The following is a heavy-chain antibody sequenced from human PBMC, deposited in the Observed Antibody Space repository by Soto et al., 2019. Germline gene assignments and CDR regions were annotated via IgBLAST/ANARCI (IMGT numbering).Heavy chain of an antibody. V-gene: IGHV4-30-4*01. CDR3: ARADDFSGHFRH. Sequence: SETLSLTGTVSGGSISSGDFYWSWIRQPPGKGLGLIGNIYYSGSTYYNPSLRSRAIMSVDTSQNQFSLKLSSLTAADTAVYFCARADDFSGHFRHWGQGTLVTVSS. CDR1: GGSISSGDFY. D-gene: IGHD4-4*01. CDR2: IYYSGST. J-gene: IGHJ1*01.